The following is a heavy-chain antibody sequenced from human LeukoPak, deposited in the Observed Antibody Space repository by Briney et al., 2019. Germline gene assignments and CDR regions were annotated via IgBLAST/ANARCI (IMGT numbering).Heavy chain of an antibody. Sequence: SETLSLTCTASGGSIISYYWSWIRQPPGKGLEWIGYMYYSGATNYNPSLKSRVTMSVDTSMTHFSLQLSSVTVADTAVYYCARADVVTAYAMALWGQGTLVIVSS. CDR1: GGSIISYY. J-gene: IGHJ4*02. CDR3: ARADVVTAYAMAL. D-gene: IGHD2-21*02. CDR2: MYYSGAT. V-gene: IGHV4-59*08.